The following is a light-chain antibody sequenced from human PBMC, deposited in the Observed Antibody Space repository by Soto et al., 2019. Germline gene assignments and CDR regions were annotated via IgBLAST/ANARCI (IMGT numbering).Light chain of an antibody. V-gene: IGKV1-6*01. CDR2: GAS. CDR1: QGIRDD. CDR3: LQDYNYPRT. Sequence: AIQMTQSPSSLFVSVGDRVTITCRASQGIRDDLGWYQQKPGKAPKLLIYGASSLQGGVPSRFSGSGSGTDFTLTISSLQPEDFATYYCLQDYNYPRTFGQGTKVEIK. J-gene: IGKJ1*01.